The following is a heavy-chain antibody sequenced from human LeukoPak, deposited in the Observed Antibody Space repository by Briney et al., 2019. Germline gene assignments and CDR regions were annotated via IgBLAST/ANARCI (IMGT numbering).Heavy chain of an antibody. CDR3: ARDVRYFDWLTSPDDAFDI. Sequence: SETLSLTCTVSGGSISSSTYYWGWIRQPPGRGLEWIGYIYYSGSTNYNPSLKSRVTISVDTSKNQFSLKLSSVTAADTAVYYCARDVRYFDWLTSPDDAFDIWGQGTMVTVSS. J-gene: IGHJ3*02. CDR1: GGSISSSTYY. CDR2: IYYSGST. V-gene: IGHV4-61*01. D-gene: IGHD3-9*01.